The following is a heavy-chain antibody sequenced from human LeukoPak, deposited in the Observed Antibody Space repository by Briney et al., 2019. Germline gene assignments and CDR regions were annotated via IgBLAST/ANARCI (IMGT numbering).Heavy chain of an antibody. Sequence: SQTLSLTCAISGDSVSINSVTWNWIRQSPSRGLEWLGRTYYRSTWYNDYAVSVRGRITINPDTSKNQFSLHLNSVTPEDTAVYYCARRLTQYDCFDPWGQGILVTVSS. V-gene: IGHV6-1*01. D-gene: IGHD2-2*01. CDR1: GDSVSINSVT. J-gene: IGHJ5*02. CDR3: ARRLTQYDCFDP. CDR2: TYYRSTWYN.